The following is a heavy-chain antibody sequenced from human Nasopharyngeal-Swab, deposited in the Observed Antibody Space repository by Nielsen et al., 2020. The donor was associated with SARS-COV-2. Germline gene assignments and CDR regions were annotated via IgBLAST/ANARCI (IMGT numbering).Heavy chain of an antibody. Sequence: SETLSLTCAVYGGSFSGYYWSWIRQPPGKGLEWIGRIYTSGSTNYNPSLKSRVTMSVDTSKNQFSLKLSSVTAADTAVYYCARDQKLWFGESADYYYYGMDVWGQGTTVTVSS. CDR3: ARDQKLWFGESADYYYYGMDV. CDR2: IYTSGST. D-gene: IGHD3-10*01. J-gene: IGHJ6*02. CDR1: GGSFSGYY. V-gene: IGHV4-59*10.